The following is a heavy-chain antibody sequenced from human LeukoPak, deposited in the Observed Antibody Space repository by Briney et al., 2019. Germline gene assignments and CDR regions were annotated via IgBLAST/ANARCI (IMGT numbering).Heavy chain of an antibody. CDR2: INPSGGGT. D-gene: IGHD3-16*01. Sequence: ASVKVSCKASGYIFTTYDIHWVRQAPGRGLECMGIINPSGGGTSNAQKFQGRLTMTRDTSTSTVYMELSSLRSEDTAVYYCARRGGVTDAFDIWGQGTMVTVSS. CDR3: ARRGGVTDAFDI. J-gene: IGHJ3*02. V-gene: IGHV1-46*01. CDR1: GYIFTTYD.